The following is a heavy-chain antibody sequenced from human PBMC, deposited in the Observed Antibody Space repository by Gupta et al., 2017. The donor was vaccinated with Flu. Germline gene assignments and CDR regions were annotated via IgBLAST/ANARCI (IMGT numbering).Heavy chain of an antibody. CDR1: YY. J-gene: IGHJ5*02. CDR3: ARHDCTSTSCSGVDP. D-gene: IGHD2-2*01. CDR2: INPNSGDT. V-gene: IGHV1-2*06. Sequence: YYIHWVRQAPGQGLEWVGRINPNSGDTDFAQKFQGRVTMTRDTSTSTAYMDLSRLISDDTAVYYCARHDCTSTSCSGVDPWGQGTLVTVSS.